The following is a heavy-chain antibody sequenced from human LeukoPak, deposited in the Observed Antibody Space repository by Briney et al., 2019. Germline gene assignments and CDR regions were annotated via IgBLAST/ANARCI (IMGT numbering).Heavy chain of an antibody. J-gene: IGHJ3*02. CDR2: ISSSSSYI. CDR3: AFGRTHTAFGI. V-gene: IGHV3-21*01. CDR1: GFTFSSYS. Sequence: GGSLRLSCAASGFTFSSYSMNWVRQAPGKGLEWVSSISSSSSYIYYADSVKGRFTISRDNAKNSLYLQMNSLRAEDTAVYYCAFGRTHTAFGIWGQGTMVTVSS. D-gene: IGHD3-10*01.